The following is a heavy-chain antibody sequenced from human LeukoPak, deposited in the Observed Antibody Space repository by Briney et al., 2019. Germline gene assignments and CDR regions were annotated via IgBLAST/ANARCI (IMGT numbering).Heavy chain of an antibody. Sequence: PGGSLRLSCAASGFTFDDYAMHWVRQAPGKGPEWVSFISGYDGSTYYADSVKGRFTISRDHSKNSLYLQMNSLRSEDSALYYCVKDKSSVHDPPHFDYWGQGTLVTVSS. D-gene: IGHD5/OR15-5a*01. CDR2: ISGYDGST. CDR1: GFTFDDYA. V-gene: IGHV3-43*02. CDR3: VKDKSSVHDPPHFDY. J-gene: IGHJ4*02.